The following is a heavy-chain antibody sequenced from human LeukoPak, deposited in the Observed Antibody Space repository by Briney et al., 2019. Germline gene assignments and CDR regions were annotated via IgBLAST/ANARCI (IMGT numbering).Heavy chain of an antibody. V-gene: IGHV4-34*01. Sequence: SETLSLTCAVYGGSFSGYYWSWIRQPPGKGLEWIGEISHSGSTNYNPSLKSRVTISVDTSKNQFSLKLSSVTAADTAVYYCARGLTFDYYYGSGSYPDRDYWGQGTLVTVSS. D-gene: IGHD3-10*01. CDR2: ISHSGST. CDR1: GGSFSGYY. CDR3: ARGLTFDYYYGSGSYPDRDY. J-gene: IGHJ4*02.